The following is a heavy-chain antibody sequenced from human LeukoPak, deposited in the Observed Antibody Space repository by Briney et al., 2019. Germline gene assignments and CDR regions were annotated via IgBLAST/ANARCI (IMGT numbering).Heavy chain of an antibody. CDR2: ISSSSYI. V-gene: IGHV3-21*01. D-gene: IGHD5-24*01. CDR3: AKAGEMATTDI. J-gene: IGHJ3*02. Sequence: VGSLRLSCAASGFTFSSYSMSWVRQAPGKGLEWVSSISSSSYIYYADSVKGRFTISRDNAKNSLYLQMNSLRAEDTAVYYCAKAGEMATTDIWGQGTMVTVSS. CDR1: GFTFSSYS.